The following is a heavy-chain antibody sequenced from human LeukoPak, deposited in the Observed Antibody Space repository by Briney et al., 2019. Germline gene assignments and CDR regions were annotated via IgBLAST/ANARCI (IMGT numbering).Heavy chain of an antibody. V-gene: IGHV3-30*18. D-gene: IGHD6-19*01. CDR2: ISSDGSFE. J-gene: IGHJ4*02. Sequence: PGGSLRLSCAGSGFTFSSYGMHWVRQAPGKGLEWVAVISSDGSFEYCADSVKGRFTISRDNSKNTLYLQMNSLSAEDTAVYYCAKGRFTSGWSFDYWGQGTLVTVSS. CDR3: AKGRFTSGWSFDY. CDR1: GFTFSSYG.